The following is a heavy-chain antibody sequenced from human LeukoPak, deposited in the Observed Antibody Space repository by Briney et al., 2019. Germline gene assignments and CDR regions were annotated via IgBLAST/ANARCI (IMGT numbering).Heavy chain of an antibody. D-gene: IGHD6-13*01. CDR3: ARGTIANFDY. CDR1: GFTFTTYS. V-gene: IGHV3-21*01. J-gene: IGHJ4*02. Sequence: AGGSLRLSCAASGFTFTTYSMKWVRQAPGKGLEWVSSISSSSSYIYYADSMKGRFTISRDNAKNSLYLQMNSLRAEDAAVYYCARGTIANFDYWGQGTLVTVSS. CDR2: ISSSSSYI.